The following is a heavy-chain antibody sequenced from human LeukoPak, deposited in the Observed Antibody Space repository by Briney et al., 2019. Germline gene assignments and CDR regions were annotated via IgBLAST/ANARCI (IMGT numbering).Heavy chain of an antibody. CDR2: INPSGGST. CDR1: GYTFTSYY. V-gene: IGHV1-46*01. D-gene: IGHD3/OR15-3a*01. J-gene: IGHJ1*01. Sequence: GASVKVSCKASGYTFTSYYMHLVRQAPAQGLEWMGIINPSGGSTSYQQKFQGRVTITRHTSTSTVYMEVSSLRSEDTAVYYCARDRRSSGLGLDFQHWGQGTLVTVSS. CDR3: ARDRRSSGLGLDFQH.